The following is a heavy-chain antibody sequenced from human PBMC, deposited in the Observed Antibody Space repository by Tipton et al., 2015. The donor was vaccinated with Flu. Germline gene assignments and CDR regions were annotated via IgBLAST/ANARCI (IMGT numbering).Heavy chain of an antibody. D-gene: IGHD3-22*01. CDR2: VNYGGGT. V-gene: IGHV4-39*07. J-gene: IGHJ4*02. CDR1: GASIRSNNYN. CDR3: ATRRDYYDSSEFDY. Sequence: LSLTCNVSGASIRSNNYNWGWLRQPPGKGLEWIGSVNYGGGTSYNPSLESRLTISLDTPKNHFSLRLSSVTAADTAVYYCATRRDYYDSSEFDYWGQGALVTVSS.